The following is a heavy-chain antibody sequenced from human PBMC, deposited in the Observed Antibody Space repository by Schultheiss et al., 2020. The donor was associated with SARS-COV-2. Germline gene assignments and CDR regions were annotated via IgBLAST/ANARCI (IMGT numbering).Heavy chain of an antibody. V-gene: IGHV1-18*01. CDR2: ISAYNGNT. Sequence: ASVKVSCKASGGTFSSYGISWVRQAPGQGLEWMGWISAYNGNTNYAQKLQGRVTMTTDTSTSTAYMELRSLRSDDTAVYYCARGAGGFLEWGNWFDPWGQGTLVTVSS. CDR3: ARGAGGFLEWGNWFDP. D-gene: IGHD3-3*01. CDR1: GGTFSSYG. J-gene: IGHJ5*02.